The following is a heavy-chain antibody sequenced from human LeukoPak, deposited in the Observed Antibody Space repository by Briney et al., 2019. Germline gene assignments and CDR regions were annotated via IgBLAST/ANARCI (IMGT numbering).Heavy chain of an antibody. Sequence: GGSLRLSCAASGFTFSSYAMSWVRQAPGKGLEWVSAISGSGGSAYYADSVKGRFTISRDNSKNTLYLQMNSLRAEDTAVYYCAKDPDYGGNSGVDYFDYWGQGTLVTVSS. CDR1: GFTFSSYA. V-gene: IGHV3-23*01. CDR2: ISGSGGSA. D-gene: IGHD4-23*01. CDR3: AKDPDYGGNSGVDYFDY. J-gene: IGHJ4*02.